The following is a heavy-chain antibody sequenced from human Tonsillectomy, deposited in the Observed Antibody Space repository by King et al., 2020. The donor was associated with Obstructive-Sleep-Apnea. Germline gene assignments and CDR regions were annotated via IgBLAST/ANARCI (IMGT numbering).Heavy chain of an antibody. CDR3: GRLRRSAYGTYGFNV. J-gene: IGHJ6*02. D-gene: IGHD3-3*01. CDR2: TFFRGSV. CDR1: GDSISSTSSF. V-gene: IGHV4-39*01. Sequence: QLQESGPGLVKPSETLSLSCTVSGDSISSTSSFWGWIRQPPGKRLEWIGNTFFRGSVEYNPSLGGRVTISEDTSNNQFSLRLRSVTAADTAIYYGGRLRRSAYGTYGFNVWGQGTTVTVSS.